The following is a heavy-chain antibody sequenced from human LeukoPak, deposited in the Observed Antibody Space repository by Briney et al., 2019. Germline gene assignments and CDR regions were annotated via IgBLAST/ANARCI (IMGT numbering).Heavy chain of an antibody. CDR1: GFTFSSYA. CDR2: ISGSGGST. Sequence: PGGSLTLSCAAYGFTFSSYAMSWVRQAPGKGLEWVSAISGSGGSTYYADSVKGRLTISRDNSKNTLYLQMNSLRAEDTAVYYCAKGSSGSWYHNWFDPWGQGTLVTVSS. V-gene: IGHV3-23*01. J-gene: IGHJ5*02. D-gene: IGHD6-13*01. CDR3: AKGSSGSWYHNWFDP.